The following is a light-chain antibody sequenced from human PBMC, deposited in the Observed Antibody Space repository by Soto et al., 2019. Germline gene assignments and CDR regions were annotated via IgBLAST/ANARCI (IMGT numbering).Light chain of an antibody. CDR2: DVS. V-gene: IGLV2-14*03. CDR3: SSYTTSNTSQLV. CDR1: SSDVGGYNY. Sequence: QSALTQPASVSGSPGQSITISCTGTSSDVGGYNYVSWYQHHPGQAPKLIIYDVSNRPSGVSIRFSGSKSDNTASLTISGLQPEDEAEYQCSSYTTSNTSQLVFGTGNKLTDL. J-gene: IGLJ1*01.